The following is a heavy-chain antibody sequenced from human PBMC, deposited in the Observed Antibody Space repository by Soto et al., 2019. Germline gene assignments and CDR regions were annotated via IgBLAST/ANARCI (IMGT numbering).Heavy chain of an antibody. Sequence: SETLSLTCTVSGGSISISSYYWGWIRQPPGKGLEWIGSIYYSGSTYYNPSLKSRVTISVDTSKNQFSLKLSSVTAADTAVYYCARQGAAVSWYYYYYGMDVWGQGTTVT. CDR3: ARQGAAVSWYYYYYGMDV. D-gene: IGHD6-13*01. CDR1: GGSISISSYY. CDR2: IYYSGST. J-gene: IGHJ6*02. V-gene: IGHV4-39*01.